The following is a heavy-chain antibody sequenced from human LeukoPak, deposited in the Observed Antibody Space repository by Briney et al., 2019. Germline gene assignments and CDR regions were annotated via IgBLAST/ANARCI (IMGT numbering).Heavy chain of an antibody. CDR1: GFTFSSYE. V-gene: IGHV3-21*04. J-gene: IGHJ4*02. CDR2: ISGSSSDI. D-gene: IGHD6-6*01. CDR3: AKGLIPLEYSSSSPFDY. Sequence: GGSLRLSCAASGFTFSSYEMNWVRQARGKGLEWVSSISGSSSDIYYADSVKGRFTISRDNAKNSVFLQMNNLRAEDTAVYYCAKGLIPLEYSSSSPFDYWGQGTLVTVSS.